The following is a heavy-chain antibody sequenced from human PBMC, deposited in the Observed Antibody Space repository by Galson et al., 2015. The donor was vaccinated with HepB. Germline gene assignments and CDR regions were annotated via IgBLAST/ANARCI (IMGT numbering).Heavy chain of an antibody. CDR3: ARSHYYESWIDP. CDR1: GFTSKTYG. CDR2: IWHDGQYR. Sequence: SLRLSCAVSGFTSKTYGIHWVRHSPDRGLEWVAVIWHDGQYRDYADSVKGRFTISSDNSKSTHYLHLSSLRLEDTAIYYCARSHYYESWIDPWGQGTLVTVSS. V-gene: IGHV3-33*03. D-gene: IGHD3-22*01. J-gene: IGHJ5*02.